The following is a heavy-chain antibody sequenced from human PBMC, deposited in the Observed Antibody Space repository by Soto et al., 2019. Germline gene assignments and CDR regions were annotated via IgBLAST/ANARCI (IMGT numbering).Heavy chain of an antibody. CDR2: IYYSGST. Sequence: PSETLSLTCTVSGGSISSGGYYWSWIRQHPGKGLEWIGYIYYSGSTYYNPSLKSRVTISVDTSKNQFSLKLSSVTAADTAVYYCARVRGVATIMGGHYYYYGLDVWGQGTTVTVSS. D-gene: IGHD5-12*01. J-gene: IGHJ6*02. CDR3: ARVRGVATIMGGHYYYYGLDV. V-gene: IGHV4-31*03. CDR1: GGSISSGGYY.